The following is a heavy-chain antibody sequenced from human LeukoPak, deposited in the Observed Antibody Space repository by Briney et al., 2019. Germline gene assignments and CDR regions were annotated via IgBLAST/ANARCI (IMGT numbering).Heavy chain of an antibody. CDR1: GYTLTVYY. CDR2: INPKNGGT. V-gene: IGHV1-2*02. J-gene: IGHJ4*02. CDR3: ARSAGFSHFDY. Sequence: ASVTVSCKASGYTLTVYYVHWVRQAPGQGLEWMGWINPKNGGTNYAQKFQDRVTMTRDTSISAAYMVLSRLRSDDTAVYYCARSAGFSHFDYWGQGTLVTVSS. D-gene: IGHD3-9*01.